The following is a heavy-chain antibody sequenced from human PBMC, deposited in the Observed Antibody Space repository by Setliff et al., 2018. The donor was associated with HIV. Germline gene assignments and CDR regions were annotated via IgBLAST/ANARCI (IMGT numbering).Heavy chain of an antibody. CDR3: VRESSLAFTDAFDL. CDR2: ISRSGSKI. Sequence: PGGSLRLSCVASGFRFRGHAMNWVRQAPGKGLEWVSYISRSGSKIQYVDSVKGRFTISRDNGKNSLYLQMNRLRPEDTAMYYCVRESSLAFTDAFDLWGQGTVVTVSS. D-gene: IGHD3-16*01. J-gene: IGHJ3*01. V-gene: IGHV3-21*06. CDR1: GFRFRGHA.